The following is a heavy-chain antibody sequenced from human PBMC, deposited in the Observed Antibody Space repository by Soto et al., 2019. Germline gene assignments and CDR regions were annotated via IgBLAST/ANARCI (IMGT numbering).Heavy chain of an antibody. Sequence: GGSLRLSCAASGFTFSSYAMSWVRQAPGKGLEWVSAISGSGVSTYYADSVKGRFTISRDNSKNTLYLQMNSLRAEDTAVYYCANLVFPAARLIGNRDVWGQGTTVTFSS. CDR2: ISGSGVST. CDR1: GFTFSSYA. V-gene: IGHV3-23*01. D-gene: IGHD6-6*01. J-gene: IGHJ6*02. CDR3: ANLVFPAARLIGNRDV.